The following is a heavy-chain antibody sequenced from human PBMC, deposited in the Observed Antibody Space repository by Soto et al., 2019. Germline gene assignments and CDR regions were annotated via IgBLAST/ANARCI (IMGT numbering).Heavy chain of an antibody. CDR1: GGSISSSSYY. V-gene: IGHV4-39*01. Sequence: QLQLQESGPGLVKPSETLSLTCTVSGGSISSSSYYWGWIRQPPGKGLEWIGSIYYSGSTYYNPSLTGRVTISVDSSKNQLSLKLSSVTAADTAVYYCAKGGSGSYSNAFEIWGQGTMVTVSS. CDR2: IYYSGST. J-gene: IGHJ3*02. CDR3: AKGGSGSYSNAFEI. D-gene: IGHD3-10*01.